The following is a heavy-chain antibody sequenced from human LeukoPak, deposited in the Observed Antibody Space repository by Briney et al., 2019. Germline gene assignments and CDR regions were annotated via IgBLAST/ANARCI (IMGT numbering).Heavy chain of an antibody. J-gene: IGHJ6*02. D-gene: IGHD3-9*01. CDR3: ARDSIADYDMAYYGMDV. V-gene: IGHV3-66*01. CDR1: GFTVSSNY. Sequence: QPGGSLRLSCAASGFTVSSNYMSWVRQAPGKGLEWVSVIYSGGSTYYADSVKGRFTISRDNSKNTLYLQMNSLRAEDTAVYYCARDSIADYDMAYYGMDVWGQGTTVTVSS. CDR2: IYSGGST.